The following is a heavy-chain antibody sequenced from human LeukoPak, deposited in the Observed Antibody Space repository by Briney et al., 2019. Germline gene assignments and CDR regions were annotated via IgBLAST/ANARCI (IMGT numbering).Heavy chain of an antibody. CDR1: GFTVSSSY. J-gene: IGHJ4*02. Sequence: PGGSLRLPCAASGFTVSSSYMSWVRQAPGKGLEYVSVIYSGGNTYYAGSVKGRFTISRDNSKNTVYLQMNSLRAEDTAVYYCARLIAATGRLYFDYWGQGTLVTASS. CDR2: IYSGGNT. CDR3: ARLIAATGRLYFDY. D-gene: IGHD6-13*01. V-gene: IGHV3-53*01.